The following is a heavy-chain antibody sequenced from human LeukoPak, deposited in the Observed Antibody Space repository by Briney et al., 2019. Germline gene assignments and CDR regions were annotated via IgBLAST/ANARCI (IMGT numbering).Heavy chain of an antibody. CDR2: IRSKANSYAT. CDR3: TRQNYYDSSGLDAFDI. Sequence: AGGSLRLSCAASGFTFSGSAMHWVRPASGKGLEWVGRIRSKANSYATAYAASVTGRFTISRDDSKNTAYLQMNSLKTEDTAVYYCTRQNYYDSSGLDAFDIWGQGTMVTVSS. V-gene: IGHV3-73*01. D-gene: IGHD3-22*01. J-gene: IGHJ3*02. CDR1: GFTFSGSA.